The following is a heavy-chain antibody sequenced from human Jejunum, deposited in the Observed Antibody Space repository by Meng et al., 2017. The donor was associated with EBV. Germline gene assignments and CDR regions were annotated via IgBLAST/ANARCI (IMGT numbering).Heavy chain of an antibody. Sequence: QVQPQQWGARLVQASETLYLTCGGYRGSFSGYYWSWIRQHPGKGLEWIGEINHSGSTNYNPSLRSRVTISVETSKNQFSLRLNSVTAADTAVYYCARVAFSYTTRSLDSWGQGTLVTVSS. CDR3: ARVAFSYTTRSLDS. CDR1: RGSFSGYY. J-gene: IGHJ4*02. V-gene: IGHV4-34*02. D-gene: IGHD3-16*02. CDR2: INHSGST.